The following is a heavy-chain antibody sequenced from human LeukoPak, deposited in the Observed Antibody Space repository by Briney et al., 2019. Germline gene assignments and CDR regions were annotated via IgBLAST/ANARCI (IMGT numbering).Heavy chain of an antibody. CDR3: AREMVEYYGSGSYSSGGMDV. J-gene: IGHJ6*03. Sequence: PGGSLRLSCAASGFTFNDYAMHWVRQAPGKGLEWVSYISSSGSTIYYADSVKGRFTISRDNAKNSLYLQMNSLRAEDTAVYYCAREMVEYYGSGSYSSGGMDVWGKGTTVTVSS. CDR2: ISSSGSTI. V-gene: IGHV3-11*01. CDR1: GFTFNDYA. D-gene: IGHD3-10*01.